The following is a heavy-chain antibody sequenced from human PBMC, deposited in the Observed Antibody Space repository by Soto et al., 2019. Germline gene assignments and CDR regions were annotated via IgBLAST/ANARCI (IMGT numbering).Heavy chain of an antibody. Sequence: EVLLEESGGGFVQPGGSLRLSCAASGFTVSNNYMTWVRQAPGKGLEWVAVIQDGGSISYADSVSDRFTISRDNSKNTVFLEMNNLRPEDTAVYFCERDEGSGSNALGNWGQGTLVTVSS. J-gene: IGHJ4*02. CDR1: GFTVSNNY. CDR2: IQDGGSI. V-gene: IGHV3-66*01. D-gene: IGHD3-16*01. CDR3: ERDEGSGSNALGN.